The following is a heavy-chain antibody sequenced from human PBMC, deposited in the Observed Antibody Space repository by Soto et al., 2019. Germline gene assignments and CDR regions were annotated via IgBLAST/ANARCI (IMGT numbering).Heavy chain of an antibody. J-gene: IGHJ4*02. CDR2: INYDGSST. CDR3: TRGPRPTSVGTGAY. D-gene: IGHD3-10*01. Sequence: PGGSLRLSCAASGFTFSTYWMHWVRQAPGKGLVWVSRINYDGSSTDHADSVKGRFTISRDNAKNTLYLQMNTLTAEDTAVYYCTRGPRPTSVGTGAYWGQGTLVTVSS. CDR1: GFTFSTYW. V-gene: IGHV3-74*01.